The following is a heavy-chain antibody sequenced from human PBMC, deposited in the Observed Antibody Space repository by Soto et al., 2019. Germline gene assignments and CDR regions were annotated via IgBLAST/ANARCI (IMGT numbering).Heavy chain of an antibody. D-gene: IGHD2-8*01. CDR1: GYTFTNYA. CDR3: ARDLRGGVYFDY. J-gene: IGHJ4*02. Sequence: QVQLVQSGAEVRAPGASVKVSGKTSGYTFTNYAMHWVRQAPGQRLEWMGWVNADNGDSTYSQKFQGRVTLTWDTSATTTYMELTSLTSADTAVYYCARDLRGGVYFDYWGQGTLVTVSS. CDR2: VNADNGDS. V-gene: IGHV1-3*01.